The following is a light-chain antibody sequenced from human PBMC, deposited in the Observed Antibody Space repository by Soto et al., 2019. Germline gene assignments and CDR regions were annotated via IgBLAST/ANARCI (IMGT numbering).Light chain of an antibody. CDR1: QSIYEK. CDR3: QQYKRGPLT. J-gene: IGKJ4*01. CDR2: DAS. V-gene: IGKV3-15*01. Sequence: EIVMTQSPATLSVSPGERVTLSCRASQSIYEKLAWYQQKPGQTPRLVIYDASTRATGTPGSFSGSGSGTELTLTISSLQSEEFAVYDCQQYKRGPLTLGGGTKVEIK.